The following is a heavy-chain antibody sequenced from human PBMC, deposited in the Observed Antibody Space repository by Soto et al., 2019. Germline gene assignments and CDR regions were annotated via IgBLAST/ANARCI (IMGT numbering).Heavy chain of an antibody. CDR1: SAYHGYHY. V-gene: IGHV4-34*01. CDR3: SRGKPSGYRFGPRNFFYYGLDV. D-gene: IGHD5-18*01. J-gene: IGHJ6*02. Sequence: PSETQSLTYAVFSAYHGYHYWAWIRQSPDKGLEWIGEVHPSGSTDYNPSLKSRLTLSLDTSKNRFSLKVASVTAADTAVYFCSRGKPSGYRFGPRNFFYYGLDVWGPGTTVTVSS. CDR2: VHPSGST.